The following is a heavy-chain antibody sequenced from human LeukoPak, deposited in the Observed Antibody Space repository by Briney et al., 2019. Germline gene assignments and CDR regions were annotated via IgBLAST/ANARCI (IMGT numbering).Heavy chain of an antibody. CDR3: ARSIVVVTYYLDY. J-gene: IGHJ4*02. Sequence: GGSPRLSCTTSGFMFRDYAMSWVRQAPGKGLEWVAFIRSKGYGGTIEYAASVKGRFTISRDDSISTAYLQMNSLRTEDTAVYYCARSIVVVTYYLDYWGQGTPVTVSS. V-gene: IGHV3-49*04. CDR2: IRSKGYGGTI. CDR1: GFMFRDYA. D-gene: IGHD2-21*02.